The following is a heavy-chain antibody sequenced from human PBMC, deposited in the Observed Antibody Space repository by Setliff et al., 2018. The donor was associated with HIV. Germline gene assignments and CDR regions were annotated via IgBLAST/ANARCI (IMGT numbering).Heavy chain of an antibody. D-gene: IGHD3-3*01. V-gene: IGHV4-34*01. CDR3: ARPSLGIGGGSMFNN. CDR1: GGSFSGYY. Sequence: SETLSLTCAVYGGSFSGYYWSWIRQPPGKGLEWIGEINHSGSTNYNPSLKSRVTISVDKSKNQFSLNLRSVTAADTAVYYCARPSLGIGGGSMFNNWGQGTLVTVSS. CDR2: INHSGST. J-gene: IGHJ4*02.